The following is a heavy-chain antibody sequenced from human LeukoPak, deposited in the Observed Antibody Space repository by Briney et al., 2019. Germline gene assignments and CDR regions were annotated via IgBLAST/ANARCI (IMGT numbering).Heavy chain of an antibody. D-gene: IGHD6-19*01. V-gene: IGHV3-30*03. J-gene: IGHJ4*02. CDR3: ARDSESGWSDY. CDR2: ISYDGSNK. CDR1: GFTFSSYG. Sequence: GESLRLSCAASGFTFSSYGMHWVRQAPGKGLEWVAVISYDGSNKYYADSVKGRFTISRDNSKNTLYLQMNSLRAEDTAVYYCARDSESGWSDYWGQGTLVTVSS.